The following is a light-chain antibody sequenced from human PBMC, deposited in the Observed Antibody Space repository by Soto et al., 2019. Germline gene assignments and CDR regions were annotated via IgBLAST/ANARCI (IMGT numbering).Light chain of an antibody. CDR2: GAS. V-gene: IGKV3-15*01. CDR1: QSVSIY. J-gene: IGKJ1*01. CDR3: QQYSIWRT. Sequence: EIVMTQSPATLSVSPGERATLSCRASQSVSIYLAWYQQKPGQGPRVLIYGASTRATGIPARFSGSGSGTEFTLTISSLQSEDFAVYYCQQYSIWRTFGQGTKVDIK.